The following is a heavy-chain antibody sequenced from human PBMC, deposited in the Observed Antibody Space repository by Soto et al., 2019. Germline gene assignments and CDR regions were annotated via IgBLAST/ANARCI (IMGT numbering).Heavy chain of an antibody. CDR3: ARDRTDQGRGSLSCAF. V-gene: IGHV3-48*02. J-gene: IGHJ4*02. CDR2: IRGTTSAT. D-gene: IGHD1-26*01. Sequence: ESGGGLVQPGGSLRLSCAASGFSFSTYSMTWVRQAPGKGLEWVANIRGTTSATYYADSVRGRFTISRDNARNSLFLQMNSLRDVDTAVYYCARDRTDQGRGSLSCAFWGQGTLVTVSS. CDR1: GFSFSTYS.